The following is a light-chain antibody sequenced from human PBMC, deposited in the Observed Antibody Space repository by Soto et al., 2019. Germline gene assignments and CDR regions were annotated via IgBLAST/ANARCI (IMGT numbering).Light chain of an antibody. CDR3: QQYNTWPPYT. Sequence: DIVMTQSPGTLSVSPGERATLSCRASQSVSSNLAWYQQKPGQAPRLLIYDASTRATGIPARFSGSGSGTDCTLSISSLQSEDFAVYFCQQYNTWPPYTFGQGTNLEI. J-gene: IGKJ2*01. CDR2: DAS. V-gene: IGKV3-15*01. CDR1: QSVSSN.